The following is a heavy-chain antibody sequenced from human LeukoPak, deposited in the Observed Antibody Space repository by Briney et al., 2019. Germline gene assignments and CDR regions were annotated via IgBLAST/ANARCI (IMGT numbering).Heavy chain of an antibody. J-gene: IGHJ4*02. CDR1: GGTFSSYA. D-gene: IGHD5-12*01. CDR2: IIPIFGTA. Sequence: ASVKVSCKASGGTFSSYAISWVRQAPGQGLEWMGGIIPIFGTANYAQKFQGRVTITADKSTSTAYMELSRLRSDDTAVYYSVCLSSGYDSGSTGEVDYWGQGTLVTVSS. CDR3: VCLSSGYDSGSTGEVDY. V-gene: IGHV1-69*06.